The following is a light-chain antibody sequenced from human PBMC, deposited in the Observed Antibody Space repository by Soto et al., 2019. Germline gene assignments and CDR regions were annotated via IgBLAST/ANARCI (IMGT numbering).Light chain of an antibody. CDR2: AAS. Sequence: EIRLTQSPSSLSASVGDRVTIACRASHDINNFLAWFQQKPGKVPELLMYAASSLKSGVPSRFSGSGSGTDFTLTIDGLQPEDFATYFCQNYNSVPYTFGQGTKLEIK. J-gene: IGKJ2*01. CDR1: HDINNF. CDR3: QNYNSVPYT. V-gene: IGKV1-27*01.